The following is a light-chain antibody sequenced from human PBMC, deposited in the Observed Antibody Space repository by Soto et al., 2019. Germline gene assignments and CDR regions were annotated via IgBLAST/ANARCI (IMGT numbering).Light chain of an antibody. CDR1: SSNIGNNY. Sequence: QSALTQPPSVSAAPGQKVTISCSGSSSNIGNNYVSWYQQLPGTAPKLLIYENNLRPSGIPDRFSGSKSGTSATLGITGLQTGDEADYYCGTWDSSLSAGVFGGGTKLTVL. V-gene: IGLV1-51*02. J-gene: IGLJ3*02. CDR3: GTWDSSLSAGV. CDR2: ENN.